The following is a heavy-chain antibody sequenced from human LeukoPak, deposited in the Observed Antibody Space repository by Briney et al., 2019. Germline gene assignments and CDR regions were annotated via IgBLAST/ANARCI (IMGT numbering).Heavy chain of an antibody. V-gene: IGHV3-7*01. J-gene: IGHJ4*02. CDR1: GFTFSSYW. Sequence: GGSLRLSCAASGFTFSSYWMSWVRQAPGKGLEWVANIKQDGSEKYYVDSVKGRFTISRDNAKNSLYLQMNSLRAEDTAVYCCARDLRITMVRGVILDYWGQGTLVTVSS. CDR3: ARDLRITMVRGVILDY. D-gene: IGHD3-10*01. CDR2: IKQDGSEK.